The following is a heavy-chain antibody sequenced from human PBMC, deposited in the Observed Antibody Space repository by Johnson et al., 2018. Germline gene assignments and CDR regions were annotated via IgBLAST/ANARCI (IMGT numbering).Heavy chain of an antibody. D-gene: IGHD1-1*01. J-gene: IGHJ6*02. CDR2: IIPMLGTT. CDR3: ARDLVVHTNYDGMDV. V-gene: IGHV1-69*01. Sequence: QVQLVESGPEVKKPGSSVKVSCKASGGTFSSSGISWVRQAPGQGLEWMGGIIPMLGTTNYAQKFQDRVTITADESTTTAYLELSSLRSEDTAVYYCARDLVVHTNYDGMDVWGQGTTVTVSS. CDR1: GGTFSSSG.